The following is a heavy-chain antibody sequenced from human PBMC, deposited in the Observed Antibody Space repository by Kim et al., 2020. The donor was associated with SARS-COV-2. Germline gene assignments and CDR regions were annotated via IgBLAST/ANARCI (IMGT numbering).Heavy chain of an antibody. CDR3: SSTGYDSNCYVNS. Sequence: GGSLRLSCAASGFIFNHYWMHWVRQAPGKGLVWVSRISADGSSTSYADSVKGRFTISRDNAENTLYLQMDSLRAEDTAVYYCSSTGYDSNCYVNSWGQGT. CDR1: GFIFNHYW. CDR2: ISADGSST. J-gene: IGHJ4*02. V-gene: IGHV3-74*01. D-gene: IGHD6-13*01.